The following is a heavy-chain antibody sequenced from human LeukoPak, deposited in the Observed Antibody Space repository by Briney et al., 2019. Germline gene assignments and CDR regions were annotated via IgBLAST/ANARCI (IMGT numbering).Heavy chain of an antibody. CDR1: GFTVSSNH. CDR2: IYSGGST. J-gene: IGHJ4*02. Sequence: GGSLRLSCAASGFTVSSNHMSWVRQAPGKGLEWVSVIYSGGSTYYADSVKGRFTISRDNSKNTLYLQMNSLRAEDTAVYYCARVDYGDYVWYFDYWGQGTLVTVSS. CDR3: ARVDYGDYVWYFDY. V-gene: IGHV3-53*01. D-gene: IGHD4-17*01.